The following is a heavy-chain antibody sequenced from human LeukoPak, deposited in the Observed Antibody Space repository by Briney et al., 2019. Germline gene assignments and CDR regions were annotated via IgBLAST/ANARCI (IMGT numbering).Heavy chain of an antibody. V-gene: IGHV3-30*04. J-gene: IGHJ6*03. CDR1: GFTFSSYA. Sequence: GGSLRLSCAASGFTFSSYAMHWVRQAPGKGLEWVAVISYDGSNKYYADSVKGRFTISRDNSKNTLYLQMNSLRAEDTAVYYCARDGSNYNRIYYYYYYYMDVWGKGTTVTVSS. D-gene: IGHD4-11*01. CDR3: ARDGSNYNRIYYYYYYYMDV. CDR2: ISYDGSNK.